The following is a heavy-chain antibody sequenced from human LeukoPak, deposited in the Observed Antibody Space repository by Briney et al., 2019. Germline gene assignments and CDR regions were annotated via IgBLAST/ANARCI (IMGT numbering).Heavy chain of an antibody. CDR3: ARGPDTMIVVALDY. Sequence: PGGSLRLSCAAYGFTFSSYAVHRVRQAPGKDLEWVAVISNDGRYKDYADSVKGRFTISRDNSKDTLYLQMNGLRAVDTAVYYCARGPDTMIVVALDYWGQGTLVTVSS. J-gene: IGHJ4*02. V-gene: IGHV3-30*04. CDR1: GFTFSSYA. D-gene: IGHD3-22*01. CDR2: ISNDGRYK.